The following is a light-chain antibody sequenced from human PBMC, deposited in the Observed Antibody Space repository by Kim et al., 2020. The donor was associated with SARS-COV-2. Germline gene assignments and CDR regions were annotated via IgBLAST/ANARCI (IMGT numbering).Light chain of an antibody. CDR1: QSISTW. J-gene: IGKJ4*01. Sequence: SASVGDRVNIPCRASQSISTWLAWYQQKPGKAPKVLIYEASSLESGVPSRFSGSGSGTEFTLTISSLQPDDVATYYCQQYNSYPLTFGGGTKVEI. CDR3: QQYNSYPLT. CDR2: EAS. V-gene: IGKV1-5*03.